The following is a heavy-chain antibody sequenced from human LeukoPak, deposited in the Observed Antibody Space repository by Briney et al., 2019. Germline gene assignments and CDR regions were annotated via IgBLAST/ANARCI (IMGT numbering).Heavy chain of an antibody. V-gene: IGHV2-70*11. CDR1: GFSLSTRAMC. CDR2: IDWDGDK. CDR3: VRIRASDSETYYYFDY. J-gene: IGHJ4*02. Sequence: ESGPTLVNPTQTLTLTCTFSGFSLSTRAMCVSWVRQSPGKALEWLARIDWDGDKSYSTSLKTRLTISEGTSKNQVVLTMTNMDPVDTATYYCVRIRASDSETYYYFDYWGQGTLVTVSS. D-gene: IGHD1-26*01.